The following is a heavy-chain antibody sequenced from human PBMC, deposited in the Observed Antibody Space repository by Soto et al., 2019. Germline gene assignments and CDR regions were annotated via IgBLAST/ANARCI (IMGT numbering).Heavy chain of an antibody. J-gene: IGHJ6*02. CDR3: AKTKIFGVVPIMDV. D-gene: IGHD3-3*01. CDR1: GFTFSSYA. CDR2: ISSSGGST. V-gene: IGHV3-23*01. Sequence: PGGSLRLSCAASGFTFSSYAMSWVRQAPGKGLEWVSAISSSGGSTYYADSVKGRLTISRDNPKNTLYLQMNSLRAEDTAVYYCAKTKIFGVVPIMDVWGQGPTVTVSS.